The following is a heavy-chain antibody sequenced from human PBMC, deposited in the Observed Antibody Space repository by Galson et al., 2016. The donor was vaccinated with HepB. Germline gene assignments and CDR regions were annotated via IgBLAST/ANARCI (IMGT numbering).Heavy chain of an antibody. CDR1: GFTFSTSV. D-gene: IGHD3-10*01. CDR2: ISNDGSIQ. CDR3: SRSRTVVRGPSGVFEH. V-gene: IGHV3-30*10. J-gene: IGHJ4*02. Sequence: SLRLSCAASGFTFSTSVLHWVRQAPGKGLEWVALISNDGSIQYYTDSVKGRFTFSRENSKTMLYLQMNNLTAEDTAIYFCSRSRTVVRGPSGVFEHWGQGTRVTVAS.